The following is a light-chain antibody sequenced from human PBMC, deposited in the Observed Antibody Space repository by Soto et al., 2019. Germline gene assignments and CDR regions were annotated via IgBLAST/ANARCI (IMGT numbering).Light chain of an antibody. J-gene: IGKJ4*01. CDR2: DAS. CDR1: QNVYNN. Sequence: EIVMTQSPSTLSVSPGEGATLSCKASQNVYNNLAWYQQRPGQPPKLLIYDASTMASGISARFSGSGYGTELSLPLSSLQYEDFAVSFCQQCRNWPLTFGGGTKVEIK. V-gene: IGKV3-15*01. CDR3: QQCRNWPLT.